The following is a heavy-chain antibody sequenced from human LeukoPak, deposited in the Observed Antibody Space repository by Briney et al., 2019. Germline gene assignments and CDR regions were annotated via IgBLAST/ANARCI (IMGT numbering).Heavy chain of an antibody. CDR2: ISSSGSTI. D-gene: IGHD3-22*01. J-gene: IGHJ4*02. CDR1: GFTFSSYE. Sequence: GGSLRLSCAASGFTFSSYEMNWVRQAPGKGLEWVSYISSSGSTIYYADSVKGRFTIYRDNAKNSLYLLMNSLRAGDTAVYYCARDRKYYDSSGYDYWGQGTLVTVSS. V-gene: IGHV3-48*03. CDR3: ARDRKYYDSSGYDY.